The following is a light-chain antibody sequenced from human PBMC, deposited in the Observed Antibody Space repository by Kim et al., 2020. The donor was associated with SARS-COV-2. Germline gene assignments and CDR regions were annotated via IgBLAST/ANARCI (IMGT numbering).Light chain of an antibody. CDR3: HQYGNSPNT. CDR2: GAA. CDR1: RSLSSSY. V-gene: IGKV3-20*01. J-gene: IGKJ2*01. Sequence: WSPGARAPSSWRARRSLSSSYLAWYQQKPGQAPRLLIYGAASRATGIPDRFSGSGSGSVFTLTISRLEPADFAVYYCHQYGNSPNTFGQGTKLEI.